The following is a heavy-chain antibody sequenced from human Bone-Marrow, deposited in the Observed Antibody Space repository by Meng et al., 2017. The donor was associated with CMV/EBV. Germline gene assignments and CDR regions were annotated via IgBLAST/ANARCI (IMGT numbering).Heavy chain of an antibody. Sequence: GESLKISCAASGFTFSSYWMSWVRQAPGKGLEWVANIKQDGSEKYYVDSVKGRFAISRDNAKNSLSLQMHSLRADDTAIYYCASAPVAGEGVYWGQGTLVTVSS. CDR1: GFTFSSYW. CDR3: ASAPVAGEGVY. CDR2: IKQDGSEK. D-gene: IGHD6-19*01. V-gene: IGHV3-7*03. J-gene: IGHJ4*02.